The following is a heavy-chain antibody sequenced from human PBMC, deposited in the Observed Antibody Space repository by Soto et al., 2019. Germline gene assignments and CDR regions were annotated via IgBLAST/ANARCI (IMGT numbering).Heavy chain of an antibody. J-gene: IGHJ6*02. CDR3: ARDQDGDPSYGMDV. CDR1: GFTFSSYG. V-gene: IGHV3-33*01. Sequence: QVQLVESGGGVVQPGRSLRLSCAASGFTFSSYGMHWVRQAPGKGLEWVAVIWYDGSNKYYADSVKGRFTISRDNSKNTLYLQMNSLRAEDTDVYYCARDQDGDPSYGMDVWGQGTTVTVSS. CDR2: IWYDGSNK.